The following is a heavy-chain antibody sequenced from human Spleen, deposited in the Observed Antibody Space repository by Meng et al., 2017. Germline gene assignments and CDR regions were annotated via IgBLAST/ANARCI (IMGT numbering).Heavy chain of an antibody. Sequence: QVQLQQWGAGLLKPSETLSLTCVVSGGFFSDYYWSWIRQPPGKGLEWIGEINHSGSTNYNPSLKSRVTISVDTSKNQFSLKLSSVTAADTAVYYCARGVAVAGLDYWGQGTLVTVSS. V-gene: IGHV4-34*01. D-gene: IGHD6-19*01. CDR3: ARGVAVAGLDY. CDR2: INHSGST. CDR1: GGFFSDYY. J-gene: IGHJ4*02.